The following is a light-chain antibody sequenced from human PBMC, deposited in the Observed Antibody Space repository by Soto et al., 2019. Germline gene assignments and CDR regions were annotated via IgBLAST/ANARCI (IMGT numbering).Light chain of an antibody. Sequence: HSVLTQPRSVSGSPGQSVTISCTGTSSDVGGYNYVSWYQQHPGKAPKLMIYDVTKRPSGVPDRFSGSKSGNTASLTISGLQAEGEADYYCYSYAGSYTWVFGGGTKLTVL. CDR3: YSYAGSYTWV. J-gene: IGLJ3*02. CDR1: SSDVGGYNY. CDR2: DVT. V-gene: IGLV2-11*01.